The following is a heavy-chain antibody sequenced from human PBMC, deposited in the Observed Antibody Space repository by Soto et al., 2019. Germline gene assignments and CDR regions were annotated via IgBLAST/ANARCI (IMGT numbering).Heavy chain of an antibody. CDR2: ISGSGGST. Sequence: PGGSLRLSCAASGFTFSSYAMSWVRQAPGKGLEWVSAISGSGGSTYYADSVKGRFTISRDNSKNTLYLQMNSLRAEDTAVYYCAKVPNYDFWSGYGDGYYFDYWGQGTLVTVSS. J-gene: IGHJ4*02. CDR1: GFTFSSYA. CDR3: AKVPNYDFWSGYGDGYYFDY. V-gene: IGHV3-23*01. D-gene: IGHD3-3*01.